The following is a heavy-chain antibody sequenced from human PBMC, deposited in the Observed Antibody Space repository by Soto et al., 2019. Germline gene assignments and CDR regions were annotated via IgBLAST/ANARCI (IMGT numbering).Heavy chain of an antibody. D-gene: IGHD1-26*01. CDR2: IWYDGSNR. V-gene: IGHV3-33*01. Sequence: HPGGSLRLSCAASGFTFSSFGMHWVRQAPGKGLEWVAVIWYDGSNRYYADSVKGRFTISRDNSKNTLYLQMNSLRAEDTAVYYCARDGAGSTNAFDIWGQGTMVTVSS. CDR1: GFTFSSFG. J-gene: IGHJ3*02. CDR3: ARDGAGSTNAFDI.